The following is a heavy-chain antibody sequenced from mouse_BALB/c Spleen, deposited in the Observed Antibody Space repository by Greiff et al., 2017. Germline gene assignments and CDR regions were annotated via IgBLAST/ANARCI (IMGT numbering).Heavy chain of an antibody. V-gene: IGHV14-4*02. CDR1: GFNIKDYY. Sequence: VQLQQSGAELVRSGASVKLSCTASGFNIKDYYMHWVKQRPEQGLEWIGWIDPENGDTEYAPKFQGKATMTADTSSNTAYLQLSSLTSEDTAVYYCNAQSQFAYWGQGTLVTVSA. J-gene: IGHJ3*01. CDR3: NAQSQFAY. CDR2: IDPENGDT.